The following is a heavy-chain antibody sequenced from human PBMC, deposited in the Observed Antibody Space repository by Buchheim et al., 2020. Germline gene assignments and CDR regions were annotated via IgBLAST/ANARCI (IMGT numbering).Heavy chain of an antibody. J-gene: IGHJ6*02. CDR3: AKDSSVTTWYYSGLDV. CDR2: ISASGGST. D-gene: IGHD4-17*01. CDR1: GFTFSSYG. V-gene: IGHV3-23*04. Sequence: VQLVESGGGVVQPGRSLRLSCAASGFTFSSYGMHWVRQAPGKGLEWVSEISASGGSTYYADAVKGRFTIYRDNSKRTLYLQMNSLRAEDTAIYYCAKDSSVTTWYYSGLDVWGQGTT.